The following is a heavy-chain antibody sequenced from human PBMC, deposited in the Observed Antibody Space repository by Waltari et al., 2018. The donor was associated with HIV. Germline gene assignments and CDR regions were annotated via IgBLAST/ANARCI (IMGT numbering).Heavy chain of an antibody. J-gene: IGHJ5*02. CDR1: GGSISGSSYY. V-gene: IGHV4-39*01. CDR2: IFYSGTT. Sequence: QVQLQESGPGLVKSSETLSLNCTVSGGSISGSSYYWGWIRQTPGKGLEWIGTIFYSGTTYYMPSLKSRVTISRDASQNQVSLKLTSVTATDTAVYYCARQASRQVWFESEATWFDPWGQGTLVTVSS. D-gene: IGHD3-10*01. CDR3: ARQASRQVWFESEATWFDP.